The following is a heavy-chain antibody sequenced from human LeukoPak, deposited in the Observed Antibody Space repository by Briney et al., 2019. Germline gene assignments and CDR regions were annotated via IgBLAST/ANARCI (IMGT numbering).Heavy chain of an antibody. CDR3: AKERSGYSYGTLFDY. J-gene: IGHJ4*02. CDR2: ISGDGGST. CDR1: GFTFDDYA. V-gene: IGHV3-43*02. D-gene: IGHD5-18*01. Sequence: GGSLRLSCAASGFTFDDYAMHWVRQAPGKGLEWVSLISGDGGSTYYADSVKGRFTISRDNSKNSLYLQMNSLRTEDTALYYCAKERSGYSYGTLFDYWGQGTLVTVSS.